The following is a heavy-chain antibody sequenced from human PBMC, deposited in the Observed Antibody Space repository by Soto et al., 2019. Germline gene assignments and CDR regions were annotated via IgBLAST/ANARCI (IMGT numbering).Heavy chain of an antibody. J-gene: IGHJ6*02. CDR2: INPSGGTT. D-gene: IGHD3-10*01. V-gene: IGHV1-46*01. CDR1: GYIFTSYY. Sequence: GASVKVSCKTSGYIFTSYYIHWVRQAPGQGLEWMGIINPSGGTTTYAQKFQGRVTMTRDTSTSTVYMELSSLRSEDTAVYYCARDPSGSYYSGMDVWGQGTTVTV. CDR3: ARDPSGSYYSGMDV.